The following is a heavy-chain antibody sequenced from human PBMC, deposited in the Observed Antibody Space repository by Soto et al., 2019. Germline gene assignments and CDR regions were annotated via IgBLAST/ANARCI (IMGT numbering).Heavy chain of an antibody. CDR2: ISSSGGNT. Sequence: VGSVRLSCASSVFSFSTYTMSWVRESPGKGLEWVSGISSSGGNTYYSDSVKGRFTISRDNSKDTLFLQMNRLGAEDTALYFCAKDLRTRVAHTYFQYWGQGKLFNVSS. CDR3: AKDLRTRVAHTYFQY. D-gene: IGHD3-3*01. J-gene: IGHJ4*02. CDR1: VFSFSTYT. V-gene: IGHV3-23*01.